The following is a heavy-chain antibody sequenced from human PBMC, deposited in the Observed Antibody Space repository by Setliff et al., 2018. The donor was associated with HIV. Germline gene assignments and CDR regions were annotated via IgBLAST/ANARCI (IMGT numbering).Heavy chain of an antibody. Sequence: PGGSLRLSCAASGYTFSSYWMAWVRQAPGKGLEWVANIKQDGTEKYYVDSVKGRFTISRDNAKNSLYLQMNSLRVEDTAVYYCVRDMNYNNDYPGVLGSWGRGTLVTVSS. J-gene: IGHJ4*02. CDR2: IKQDGTEK. V-gene: IGHV3-7*01. CDR1: GYTFSSYW. D-gene: IGHD3-16*01. CDR3: VRDMNYNNDYPGVLGS.